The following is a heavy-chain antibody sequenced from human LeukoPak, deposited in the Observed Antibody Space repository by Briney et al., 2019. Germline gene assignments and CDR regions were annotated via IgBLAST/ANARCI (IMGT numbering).Heavy chain of an antibody. J-gene: IGHJ4*02. CDR2: IRYDGSNK. CDR1: GFTFSSYG. V-gene: IGHV3-30*02. Sequence: GGSLRLSCAASGFTFSSYGVHWVRQAPGKGLEWVAFIRYDGSNKYYADSVKGRFTISRDNSKNTLYLQMNSLRAEDTAVYYCARRGYCSSTSCYTLDYWGQGTLVTVSS. CDR3: ARRGYCSSTSCYTLDY. D-gene: IGHD2-2*02.